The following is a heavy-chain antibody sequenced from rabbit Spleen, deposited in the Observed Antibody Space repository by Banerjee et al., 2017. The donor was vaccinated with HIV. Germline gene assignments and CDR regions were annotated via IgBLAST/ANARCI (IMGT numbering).Heavy chain of an antibody. D-gene: IGHD6-1*01. CDR1: GFSFSSIYW. CDR3: ARDSQYASYAGFGYATLDYGMDL. V-gene: IGHV1S45*01. Sequence: QEQLEESGGGLVQPEGSLTLTCTASGFSFSSIYWICWVRQAPGKGLEWIGCIGTGSGATGYASWAKGRFTISKTSSTTVTLQMTSLTAADTATYFCARDSQYASYAGFGYATLDYGMDLWGPGTLVTVS. J-gene: IGHJ6*01. CDR2: IGTGSGAT.